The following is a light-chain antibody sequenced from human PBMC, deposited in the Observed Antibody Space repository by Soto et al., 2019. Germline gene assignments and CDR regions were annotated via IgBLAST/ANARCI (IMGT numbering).Light chain of an antibody. CDR2: EGS. CDR1: SSDVGSYNL. J-gene: IGLJ2*01. V-gene: IGLV2-23*01. CDR3: CSYAGSSTVV. Sequence: QSVLTQPASVSGSPGQSIIISCTGTSSDVGSYNLVSWYQQHPGKAPKLMIYEGSKRPSGVSNRFSGSKSGNTASLTISGLQAEDEADYYCCSYAGSSTVVFGGGTQLTVL.